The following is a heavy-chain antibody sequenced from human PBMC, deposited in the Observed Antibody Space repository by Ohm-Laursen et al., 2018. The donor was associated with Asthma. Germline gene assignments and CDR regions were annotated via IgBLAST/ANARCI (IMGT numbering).Heavy chain of an antibody. CDR1: GGSISSSNW. V-gene: IGHV4-4*02. CDR2: IYHSGST. D-gene: IGHD3-22*01. J-gene: IGHJ4*02. CDR3: ARVCYDSSGYYESYFDY. Sequence: SDTLSLTWAVSGGSISSSNWWSWVRQPPGMGLEWIGEIYHSGSTNYNPSLKSRVTISVDKSKNQFSLKLSSATAADTAVYYCARVCYDSSGYYESYFDYWGQGTLVTVSS.